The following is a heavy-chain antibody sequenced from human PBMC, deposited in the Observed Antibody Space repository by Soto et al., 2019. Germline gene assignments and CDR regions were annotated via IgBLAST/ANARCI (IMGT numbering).Heavy chain of an antibody. CDR1: GYTFTYYG. CDR2: ISGYNGNT. Sequence: ASVKVSCKASGYTFTYYGFSWVRQAPGQGLEWMGWISGYNGNTKYAEKFQGRVTMTTDTSTSTAHMELRSLRSDDTAVYYCAREGQAPYYYYGMDVWGQGTAVTVS. CDR3: AREGQAPYYYYGMDV. V-gene: IGHV1-18*01. J-gene: IGHJ6*02.